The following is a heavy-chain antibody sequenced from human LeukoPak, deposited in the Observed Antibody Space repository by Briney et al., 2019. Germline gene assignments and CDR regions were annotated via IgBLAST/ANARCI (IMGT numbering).Heavy chain of an antibody. CDR3: ARGFQYYYGSGSYYP. CDR2: ISSSSSYI. J-gene: IGHJ5*02. CDR1: GFTFSSYG. D-gene: IGHD3-10*01. Sequence: GRSLRLSCAASGFTFSSYGMHWVRQAPGKGLEWVSSISSSSSYIYYADSVKGRFTISRDNAKNSLYLQMNSLRAEDTAVYYCARGFQYYYGSGSYYPWGQGTLVTVSS. V-gene: IGHV3-21*01.